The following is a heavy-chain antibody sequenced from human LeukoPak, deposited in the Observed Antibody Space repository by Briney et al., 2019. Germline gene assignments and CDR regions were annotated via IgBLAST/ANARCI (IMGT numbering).Heavy chain of an antibody. CDR1: GFSFSRNG. Sequence: AGGSLRLSCAASGFSFSRNGMHWVRQAPGKGLEWVAVISYDGSDKYHADPVKGRFTISRDNSKNTLYLQMNSLRAEDTAVYFCASTVTSNKVQHWGQGTLVTVSS. J-gene: IGHJ1*01. CDR2: ISYDGSDK. CDR3: ASTVTSNKVQH. V-gene: IGHV3-30*03. D-gene: IGHD4-17*01.